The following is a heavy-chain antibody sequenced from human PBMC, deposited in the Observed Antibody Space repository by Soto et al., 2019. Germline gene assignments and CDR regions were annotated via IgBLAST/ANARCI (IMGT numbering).Heavy chain of an antibody. V-gene: IGHV3-48*02. CDR2: IGAGHSPL. Sequence: GGALRLSCEASGFTFQTFIMTWVRQPPGKGLEWVSYIGAGHSPLLYAASVKGRFTISRDDAKKSLYLQMDSLRDEDTAIYFCARDKPDGVDSFHIWGQGTLVTVSS. J-gene: IGHJ3*02. CDR3: ARDKPDGVDSFHI. CDR1: GFTFQTFI.